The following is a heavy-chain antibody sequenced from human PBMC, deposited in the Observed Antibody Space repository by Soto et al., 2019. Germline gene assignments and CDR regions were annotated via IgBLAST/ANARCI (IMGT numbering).Heavy chain of an antibody. V-gene: IGHV1-69*01. Sequence: QVHLVQSGAEVKKPGSSVKVSCKASGGTFNNYALIRVRQAPGQGLELVGGIIPLFGVTNYAQQFHGRLTFTAPESTSIAYLELTRLMSDDMATYYCARVDPLVTNYPTWFDAWGGGTRVTVCS. CDR3: ARVDPLVTNYPTWFDA. J-gene: IGHJ5*02. CDR2: IIPLFGVT. D-gene: IGHD2-21*02. CDR1: GGTFNNYA.